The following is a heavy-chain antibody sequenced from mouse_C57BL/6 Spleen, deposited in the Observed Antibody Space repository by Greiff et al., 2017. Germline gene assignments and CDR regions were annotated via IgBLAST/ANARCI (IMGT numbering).Heavy chain of an antibody. CDR1: GYSITSGYD. V-gene: IGHV3-1*01. Sequence: KLVESGPGMVKPSQSLSLTCTVTGYSITSGYDWHWIRHFPGNKLEWMAYISYSGSTNYNPSLKSRISITHDTSKNHFFLKVNSVTTEDTATYYCAKTYDGYFGGYFDVWGTGTTVTVSS. CDR2: ISYSGST. J-gene: IGHJ1*03. CDR3: AKTYDGYFGGYFDV. D-gene: IGHD2-3*01.